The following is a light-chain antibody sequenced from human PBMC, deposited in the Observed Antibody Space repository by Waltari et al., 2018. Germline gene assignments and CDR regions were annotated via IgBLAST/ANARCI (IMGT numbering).Light chain of an antibody. CDR1: SDDYDIPNF. CDR2: DGT. CDR3: CSYGSSYTLL. J-gene: IGLJ2*01. V-gene: IGLV2-23*03. Sequence: SALTQPASVSGSRGQSITISCTGLSDDYDIPNFVSWYQQLPDKAPKLSIYDGTQRPSGVSPRFSSSTSGSTASLTISGLQADDEADYFCCSYGSSYTLLFGGGTRLTVL.